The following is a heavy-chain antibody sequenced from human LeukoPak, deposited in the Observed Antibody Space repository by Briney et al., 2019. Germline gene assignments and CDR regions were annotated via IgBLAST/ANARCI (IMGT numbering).Heavy chain of an antibody. CDR3: ARDPHYYGSGSYDY. CDR1: GGSISSSY. V-gene: IGHV4-4*07. D-gene: IGHD3-10*01. CDR2: IYTSGSA. J-gene: IGHJ4*02. Sequence: SETLSLTCTVSGGSISSSYWNWIRQPAGKGLEWIGRIYTSGSANYNPSLRSRVTMSVDTSKNQFSLKLSSVTAADTAVYYCARDPHYYGSGSYDYWGQGTLVTVSS.